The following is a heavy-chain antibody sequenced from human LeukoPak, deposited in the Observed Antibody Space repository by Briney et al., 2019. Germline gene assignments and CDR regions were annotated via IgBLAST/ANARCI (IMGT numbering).Heavy chain of an antibody. CDR2: INPNSGGT. V-gene: IGHV1-2*02. CDR3: ATAWEYCSGGSCFPTFDY. J-gene: IGHJ4*02. CDR1: GYTFTGYY. D-gene: IGHD2-15*01. Sequence: GASVKVSCKASGYTFTGYYMHWVRQAPGQGLEWMGWINPNSGGTNYAQKFQGRVTMTRDTSISTAYMELSRLRSDDTAVYYCATAWEYCSGGSCFPTFDYWGQGTLVTVSS.